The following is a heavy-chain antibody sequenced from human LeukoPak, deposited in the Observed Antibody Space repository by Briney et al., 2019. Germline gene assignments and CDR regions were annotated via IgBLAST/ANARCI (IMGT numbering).Heavy chain of an antibody. D-gene: IGHD4-17*01. V-gene: IGHV3-7*01. CDR2: IKQDGSEK. J-gene: IGHJ6*03. CDR3: ARARGYGDQRDYYYDHYMAV. Sequence: GGSLRLSCAASGFTFSSYWMSWVRQAPGKGLEWVANIKQDGSEKYYVDSVKGRFTISRDNAKNSLYLQMNSLRAEDTDVDYYARARGYGDQRDYYYDHYMAVWGKGTPSPSL. CDR1: GFTFSSYW.